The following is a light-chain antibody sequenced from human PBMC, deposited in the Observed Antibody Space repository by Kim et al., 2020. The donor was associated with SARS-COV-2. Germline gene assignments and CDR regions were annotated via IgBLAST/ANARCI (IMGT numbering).Light chain of an antibody. Sequence: SVSPGQAASSTCSEDQLGDKYVCWYQQRPGQSPVLVIYQDKNRPSGIPERFSCSNSGNTATLTISGTQAMDEADYYCQAWDTTVVFGGGSQLTVL. J-gene: IGLJ2*01. CDR2: QDK. CDR1: QLGDKY. V-gene: IGLV3-1*01. CDR3: QAWDTTVV.